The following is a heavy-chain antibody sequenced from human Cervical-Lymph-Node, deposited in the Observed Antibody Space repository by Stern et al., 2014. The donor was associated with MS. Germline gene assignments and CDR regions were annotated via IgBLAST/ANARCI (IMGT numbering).Heavy chain of an antibody. Sequence: ESGPALVKPTQTLTLTCTFSGFSISTSGMCVSWIRQPPGKALEWLALIDWDDDKYYSTSLKTRLTISKDTSKNQVVLTMTNMDPVDTATYYCARIGVTAAGYDWFDPWGQGTLVTVSS. V-gene: IGHV2-70*01. CDR2: IDWDDDK. CDR1: GFSISTSGMC. J-gene: IGHJ5*02. D-gene: IGHD6-13*01. CDR3: ARIGVTAAGYDWFDP.